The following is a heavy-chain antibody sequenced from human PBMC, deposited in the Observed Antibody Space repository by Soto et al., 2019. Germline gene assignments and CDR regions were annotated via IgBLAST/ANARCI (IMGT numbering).Heavy chain of an antibody. V-gene: IGHV3-23*01. CDR1: GLTFSSYA. Sequence: GGSLRLSCAASGLTFSSYAMSWVRQAPGKGLEWVSAISGSGGSTYYADSVKGRFTISRDNSKNTLYLQMNSLRAEDTAVYYCAKMSIWGSSSSRVYYFDYWGQGTLVTVSS. J-gene: IGHJ4*02. CDR2: ISGSGGST. D-gene: IGHD6-6*01. CDR3: AKMSIWGSSSSRVYYFDY.